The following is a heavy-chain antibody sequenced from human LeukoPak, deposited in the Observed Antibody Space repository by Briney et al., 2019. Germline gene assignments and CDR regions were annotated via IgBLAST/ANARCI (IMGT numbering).Heavy chain of an antibody. V-gene: IGHV3-48*03. CDR3: ARRLRRNYFDY. CDR2: ISSSGSTI. CDR1: GFTFGSYG. J-gene: IGHJ4*02. D-gene: IGHD4-17*01. Sequence: GGSLRLSCAASGFTFGSYGMHWVRQAPGKGLEWVSYISSSGSTIYYADSVKGRFTISRDNAKNSLYLQMNSLRAEDTAVYYCARRLRRNYFDYWGQGTLVTVSS.